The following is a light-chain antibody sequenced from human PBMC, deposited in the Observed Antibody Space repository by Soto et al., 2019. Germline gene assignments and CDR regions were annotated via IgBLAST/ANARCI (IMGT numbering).Light chain of an antibody. CDR2: GGS. J-gene: IGKJ1*01. CDR3: QQYGISPWT. V-gene: IGKV3-20*01. Sequence: PGDRVTLFCRASQTVGASYLAWYQQKPGQAPSLLIYGGSIRATGIPDRFSGSGSGPDFALTISRLEPEDFAVYYCQQYGISPWTFGQGTKVEIK. CDR1: QTVGASY.